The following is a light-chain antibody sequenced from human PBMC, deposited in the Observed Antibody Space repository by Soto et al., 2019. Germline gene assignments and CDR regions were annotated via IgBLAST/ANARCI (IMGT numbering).Light chain of an antibody. CDR1: QSVSSY. Sequence: EIVLTQSPATLSLSPGERPTLSCRSSQSVSSYLAWYQQKPGQAPRLLIYGASSRATGIPDRFSGSGSGTDFTLTISSLQPDDFATYYCQQYNSYSTFGQGTKVDIK. J-gene: IGKJ1*01. V-gene: IGKV3D-15*01. CDR3: QQYNSYST. CDR2: GAS.